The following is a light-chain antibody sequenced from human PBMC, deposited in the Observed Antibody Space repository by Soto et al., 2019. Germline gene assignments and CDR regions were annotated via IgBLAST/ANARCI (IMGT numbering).Light chain of an antibody. V-gene: IGKV3-11*01. CDR3: HQRQSSPRT. Sequence: PGDRVSLSCRASQYINTRLAWYQHRPGQAPRLLIYQTSIRAAGIPARFSASGTGTDFTLTISDVQPEDFEVYYCHQRQSSPRTFGQGTKVDIK. CDR1: QYINTR. J-gene: IGKJ1*01. CDR2: QTS.